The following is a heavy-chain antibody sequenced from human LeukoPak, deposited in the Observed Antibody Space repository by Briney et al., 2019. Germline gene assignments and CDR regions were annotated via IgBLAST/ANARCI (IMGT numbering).Heavy chain of an antibody. J-gene: IGHJ3*02. Sequence: ASVKVSRKASGYTFTGYYMHWVRQAPGQGLEWIGWINPNSGGTNYAQKFQGRVTMTRDTSISTAYMELSRLRSDDTAVYYCARTYCSSTSCYMDAFDIWGQGTMVTVSS. CDR3: ARTYCSSTSCYMDAFDI. CDR2: INPNSGGT. D-gene: IGHD2-2*02. V-gene: IGHV1-2*02. CDR1: GYTFTGYY.